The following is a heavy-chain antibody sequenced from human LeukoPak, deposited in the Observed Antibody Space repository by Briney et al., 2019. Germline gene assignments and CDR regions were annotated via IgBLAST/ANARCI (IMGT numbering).Heavy chain of an antibody. D-gene: IGHD5-18*01. Sequence: GGSLRLSCAASGFTFSSYSMNWVRQAPGKGLEWVAVISYDGSNKYYADSVKGRFTISRDNSKNTLYLQMNSLRAEDTAVYYCAGMRATWIQLWFGPDWFDPWGQGTLVTVSS. CDR2: ISYDGSNK. CDR1: GFTFSSYS. J-gene: IGHJ5*02. CDR3: AGMRATWIQLWFGPDWFDP. V-gene: IGHV3-30*03.